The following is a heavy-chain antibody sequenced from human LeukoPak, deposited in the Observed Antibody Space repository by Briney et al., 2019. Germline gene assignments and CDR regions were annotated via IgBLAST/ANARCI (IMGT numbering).Heavy chain of an antibody. CDR3: ARGGYYYDSSGYYPKH. Sequence: GGSLRLSCAASGFTFSNYWMSWVRQAPGKGLEWVANIKQDGSEKYYVDSVKGRFTISRDNAKNSLYLQMNSLRAEDTAVYYCARGGYYYDSSGYYPKHWGQGTLATVSS. J-gene: IGHJ1*01. V-gene: IGHV3-7*01. CDR2: IKQDGSEK. D-gene: IGHD3-22*01. CDR1: GFTFSNYW.